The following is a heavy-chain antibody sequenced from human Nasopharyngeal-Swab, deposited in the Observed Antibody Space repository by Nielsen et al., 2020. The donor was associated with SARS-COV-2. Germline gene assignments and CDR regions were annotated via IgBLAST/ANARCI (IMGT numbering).Heavy chain of an antibody. D-gene: IGHD2-2*01. CDR2: ISAYNGNT. CDR3: ARGYCSSTSCYYFDY. J-gene: IGHJ4*02. Sequence: ASVKVSCKASAYTFTSYGISWVRQAPGQGLEWMGWISAYNGNTNYAQKLQGRVTMTTDTSTSTAYMELRSLRSDDTAVYYCARGYCSSTSCYYFDYWGQGTLVTVSS. V-gene: IGHV1-18*04. CDR1: AYTFTSYG.